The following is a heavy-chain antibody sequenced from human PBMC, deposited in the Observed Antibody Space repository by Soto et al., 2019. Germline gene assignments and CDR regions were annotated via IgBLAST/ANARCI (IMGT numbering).Heavy chain of an antibody. CDR3: ARLKGYCSGGGCYSGLDADY. J-gene: IGHJ4*02. CDR1: GGTLNRYT. CDR2: IIPILGLS. D-gene: IGHD2-15*01. V-gene: IGHV1-69*02. Sequence: QVQLVQSGAEVKKPGSSVKVSCKASGGTLNRYTISWVRQAPGQGLEWMGRIIPILGLSKYPQKFQGRVTITADKSTSTAYMELSSLRSEDTAMYYCARLKGYCSGGGCYSGLDADYCGLGTLVTVSS.